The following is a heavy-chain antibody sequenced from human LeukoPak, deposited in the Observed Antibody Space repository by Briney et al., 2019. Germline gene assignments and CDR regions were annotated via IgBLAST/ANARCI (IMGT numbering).Heavy chain of an antibody. CDR3: ARSKGHYYYGDLDY. V-gene: IGHV3-11*04. CDR1: GFTFSDYY. J-gene: IGHJ4*02. D-gene: IGHD4-17*01. CDR2: ISSSGSTI. Sequence: GGSLRLSCAASGFTFSDYYMSWIRQAPGKGLEWVSYISSSGSTIYYADSVKGRFTISRDNSKNTLYLQMNSLRAEDTAVYYCARSKGHYYYGDLDYWGQGTLVTVSS.